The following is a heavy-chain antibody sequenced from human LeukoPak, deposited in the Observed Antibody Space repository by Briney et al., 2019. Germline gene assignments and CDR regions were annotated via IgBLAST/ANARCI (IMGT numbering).Heavy chain of an antibody. CDR1: GYTLTSYY. D-gene: IGHD3-9*01. CDR3: ARGTLRYFDF. CDR2: IKPSGGSTT. Sequence: GASVKVSCKASGYTLTSYYMHWVRQAPGQGPEWMGVIKPSGGSTTSYAQKIQGRVTMTRDTSMSTVTMELSSLRSEDTAVYYCARGTLRYFDFWGQGTLVTVSS. V-gene: IGHV1-46*01. J-gene: IGHJ4*02.